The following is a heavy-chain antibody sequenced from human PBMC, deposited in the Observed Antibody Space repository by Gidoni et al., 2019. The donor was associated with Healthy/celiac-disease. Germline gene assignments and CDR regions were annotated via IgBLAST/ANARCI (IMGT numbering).Heavy chain of an antibody. CDR2: IRGSGGST. CDR1: GFPFSSYA. J-gene: IGHJ3*02. V-gene: IGHV3-23*01. D-gene: IGHD1-26*01. CDR3: AKKDMEPRGAFDI. Sequence: EVQLLESGGGLVQPGGSLRLSCAASGFPFSSYAMSWVRQAPGKGLEWVSAIRGSGGSTYYADSVKGRFTISRDNSKNTLYLQMNSLRAEDTAVYYCAKKDMEPRGAFDIWGQGTMVTVSS.